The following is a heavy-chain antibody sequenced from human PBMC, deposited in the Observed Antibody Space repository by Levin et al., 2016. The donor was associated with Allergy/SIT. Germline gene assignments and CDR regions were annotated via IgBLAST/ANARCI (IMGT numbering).Heavy chain of an antibody. V-gene: IGHV3-7*03. CDR2: IKQDGSEK. CDR1: GFSFRTSW. Sequence: GESLKISCAASGFSFRTSWMSWVRQAPGKGLEWVANIKQDGSEKNYVDSVKGRFTISRDNAKNSLYLQMNSLRAEDTAVYYCASYDSSSGHYKGFEQWGQGTLVTVSS. D-gene: IGHD3-22*01. J-gene: IGHJ4*02. CDR3: ASYDSSSGHYKGFEQ.